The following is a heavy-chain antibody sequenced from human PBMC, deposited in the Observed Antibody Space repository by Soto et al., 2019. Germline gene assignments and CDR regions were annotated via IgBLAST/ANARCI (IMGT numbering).Heavy chain of an antibody. CDR3: ARDRGGSGWPCFDY. Sequence: EVQLVESGGGLVQPGGSLRLSCAASGFTFSSYGINWVRQAPGKGLEWVSYIRSSSSNIYYAASVQGRFTISRDDAKNSLYLQMKSLRAEDTAVYYCARDRGGSGWPCFDYWGQGTLVTVSS. CDR1: GFTFSSYG. D-gene: IGHD6-19*01. J-gene: IGHJ4*02. V-gene: IGHV3-48*01. CDR2: IRSSSSNI.